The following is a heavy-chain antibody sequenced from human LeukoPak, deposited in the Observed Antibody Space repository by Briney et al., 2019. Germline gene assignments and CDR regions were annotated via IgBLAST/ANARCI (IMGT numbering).Heavy chain of an antibody. J-gene: IGHJ4*02. CDR2: ISSNGGNT. V-gene: IGHV3-64*01. D-gene: IGHD1-26*01. CDR1: GFTFSNYA. Sequence: GGSLRLSCAASGFTFSNYAMHWVRQAPGKGLEYVSAISSNGGNTFYANSVKGRFTISRDNAKNSLYLQMNSLRAEDTAVYYCARVVYSGSYSFDYWGQGTLVTVSS. CDR3: ARVVYSGSYSFDY.